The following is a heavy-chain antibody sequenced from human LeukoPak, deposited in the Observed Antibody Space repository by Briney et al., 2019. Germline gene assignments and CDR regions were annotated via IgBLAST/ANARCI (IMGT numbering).Heavy chain of an antibody. Sequence: KSSETLSLTCAVSGYSISSGYYWGWIRQPPGKGLEWISNIYHSGSTYYNPSLKSRVTISVDTSKNQFSLKVYSVTAADTAMYYCARGSYSSGWYRGVYYFDYWGQGILVTVSS. J-gene: IGHJ4*02. V-gene: IGHV4-38-2*01. CDR3: ARGSYSSGWYRGVYYFDY. CDR2: IYHSGST. CDR1: GYSISSGYY. D-gene: IGHD6-19*01.